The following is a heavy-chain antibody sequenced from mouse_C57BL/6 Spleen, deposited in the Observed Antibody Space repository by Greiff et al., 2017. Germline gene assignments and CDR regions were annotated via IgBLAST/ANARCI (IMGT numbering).Heavy chain of an antibody. D-gene: IGHD1-1*01. CDR1: GFTFSDYG. CDR2: ISSGSSTI. V-gene: IGHV5-17*01. Sequence: EVQLQESGGGLVKPGGSLKLSCAASGFTFSDYGMHWVRQAPEKGLEWVAYISSGSSTIYYADTVKGRFTISRDNAKNTLFLQMTSLRSEDTAMYYCAVLYYGSSYDFDYWGQGTTLTVSS. J-gene: IGHJ2*01. CDR3: AVLYYGSSYDFDY.